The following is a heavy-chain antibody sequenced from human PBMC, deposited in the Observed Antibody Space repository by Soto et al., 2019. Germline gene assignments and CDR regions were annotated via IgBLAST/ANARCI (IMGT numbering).Heavy chain of an antibody. D-gene: IGHD7-27*01. J-gene: IGHJ6*03. CDR3: AKGTLGYYYYMDV. CDR2: ISGSGGST. CDR1: GFTFSSYA. V-gene: IGHV3-23*01. Sequence: GGSLRLSCAASGFTFSSYAMSWVRQAPGKGLEWVSGISGSGGSTSYADSVKGRFTISRDNSKNTLYLQMNSLRAEDTAVYYCAKGTLGYYYYMDVWGKGTTVTVSS.